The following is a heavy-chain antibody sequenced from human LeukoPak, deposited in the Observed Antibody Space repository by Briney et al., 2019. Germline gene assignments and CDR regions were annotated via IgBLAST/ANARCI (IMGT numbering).Heavy chain of an antibody. Sequence: GSSVKVSCKASGGTFRNYAISWVRQAPGQGLEWMGGIIRIFGTANYAQKFQGRVTMTTDTSTSTAYMELRSLRSDDTAVYYCARVEGSTSPLDYWGQGTLVTVSS. CDR2: IIRIFGTA. J-gene: IGHJ4*02. V-gene: IGHV1-69*05. D-gene: IGHD1-1*01. CDR1: GGTFRNYA. CDR3: ARVEGSTSPLDY.